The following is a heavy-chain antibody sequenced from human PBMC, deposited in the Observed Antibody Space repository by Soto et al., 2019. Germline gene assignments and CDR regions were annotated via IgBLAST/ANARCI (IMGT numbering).Heavy chain of an antibody. CDR2: ISAYNGNT. Sequence: GSLLKVSFKASGYTFTSYGISCVRLAPAQGLEWMGWISAYNGNTNYAQKLHGRVTMTTDISTTTAYMQPSTLRSDDNALYYFVRDPPPMDVWGQGRTVTVSS. J-gene: IGHJ6*02. CDR1: GYTFTSYG. V-gene: IGHV1-18*01. CDR3: VRDPPPMDV.